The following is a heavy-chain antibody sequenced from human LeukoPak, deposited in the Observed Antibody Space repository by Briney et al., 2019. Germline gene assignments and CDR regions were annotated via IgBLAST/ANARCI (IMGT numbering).Heavy chain of an antibody. Sequence: GASVKVSCKASGYTFTSYGIIWVRQAPGQGLEWMGWISAYNGNTNYAQKLQGRVTMTTDTSTSTAYMELRSLRSDDTAVYYCASQSYYYDGSGLERADETWGQGTMVTVSS. CDR1: GYTFTSYG. J-gene: IGHJ3*01. CDR3: ASQSYYYDGSGLERADET. CDR2: ISAYNGNT. D-gene: IGHD3-22*01. V-gene: IGHV1-18*01.